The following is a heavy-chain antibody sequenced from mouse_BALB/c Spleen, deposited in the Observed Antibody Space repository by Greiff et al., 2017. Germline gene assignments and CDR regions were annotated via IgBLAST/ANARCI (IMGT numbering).Heavy chain of an antibody. CDR3: TDSSGPAWFAY. J-gene: IGHJ3*01. D-gene: IGHD3-2*01. CDR1: GYTFTDHA. CDR2: ISPGNGDI. Sequence: VQVVESDAELVKPGASVKISCKASGYTFTDHAIHWVKQKPEQGLEWIGYISPGNGDIKYNEKFKGKATLTADKSSSTAYMQLNSLTSEDSAVYFCTDSSGPAWFAYWGQGTLVTVSA. V-gene: IGHV1S53*02.